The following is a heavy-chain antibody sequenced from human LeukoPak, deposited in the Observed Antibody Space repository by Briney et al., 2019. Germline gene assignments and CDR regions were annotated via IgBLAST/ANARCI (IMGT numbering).Heavy chain of an antibody. Sequence: PGGSLRLSCGASGFTFRNYAMAWVRQGPGKGREWVSGISGSGGRTFYAESAKGRVTISRDNFKNTVFLQMNSLTTEDTAIYYCVKGDSIYDSSGYFYESWGQGILVTVSS. CDR1: GFTFRNYA. J-gene: IGHJ4*02. CDR3: VKGDSIYDSSGYFYES. D-gene: IGHD3-22*01. V-gene: IGHV3-23*01. CDR2: ISGSGGRT.